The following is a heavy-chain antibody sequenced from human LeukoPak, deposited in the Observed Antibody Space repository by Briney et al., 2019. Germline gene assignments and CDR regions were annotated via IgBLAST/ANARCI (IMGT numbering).Heavy chain of an antibody. CDR1: GGSISGYY. CDR3: ASGFGYYFDY. CDR2: IYYSGST. V-gene: IGHV4-59*01. Sequence: SETLSLTCTVSGGSISGYYWSWIRQPPGKGPEWIGYIYYSGSTNYNPSLKSRVTISVDTSKNQFSLKLSSVTAADTAVYYYASGFGYYFDYWGQGTLVTVSS. J-gene: IGHJ4*02. D-gene: IGHD3-10*01.